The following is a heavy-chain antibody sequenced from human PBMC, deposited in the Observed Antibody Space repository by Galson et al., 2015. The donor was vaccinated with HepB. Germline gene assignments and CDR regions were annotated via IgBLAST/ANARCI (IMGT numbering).Heavy chain of an antibody. CDR2: IIPILGIA. J-gene: IGHJ4*02. V-gene: IGHV1-69*04. D-gene: IGHD6-13*01. CDR3: ARVNQQLAYYFDY. CDR1: GGTFSSYA. Sequence: SVKVSCKASGGTFSSYAISWVRQAPGQGLEWTGRIIPILGIANYAQKFQGRVTITADKSTSTAYMELSSLRSEDTAVYYCARVNQQLAYYFDYWGQGTLVTVSS.